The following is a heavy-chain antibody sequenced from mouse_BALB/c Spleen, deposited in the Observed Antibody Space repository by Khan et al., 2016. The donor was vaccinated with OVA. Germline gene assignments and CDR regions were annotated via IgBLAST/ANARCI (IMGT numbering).Heavy chain of an antibody. CDR3: AKPAYYYDSGGFAY. CDR2: VSTGGGYT. D-gene: IGHD1-1*01. V-gene: IGHV5-6*01. Sequence: EVQLVESGGDLVKPGGSLKLSCAASGFTFSTYGMSWVRQTPDKRLEWVATVSTGGGYTYYPDSVKGRFTISRDNAKNTLYLQMSGLKYEETDMFYCAKPAYYYDSGGFAYWGQGTLVTVSA. CDR1: GFTFSTYG. J-gene: IGHJ3*01.